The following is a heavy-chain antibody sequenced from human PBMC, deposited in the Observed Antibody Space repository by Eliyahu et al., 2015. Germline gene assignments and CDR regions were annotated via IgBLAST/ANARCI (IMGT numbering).Heavy chain of an antibody. CDR2: IRGSGGRT. CDR1: GFXFSNHA. Sequence: EVQLVESGGGLVPPGGSXRLSCAAXGFXFSNHAIXXVRQAPGKGLEWVSGIRGSGGRTYYADSVKGRFAISRDNSKKTLSLQMNNLTAEDTAVYYCAKSGGRYDEDDAFDIWGQGTLVTVSS. J-gene: IGHJ3*02. D-gene: IGHD5-12*01. V-gene: IGHV3-23*04. CDR3: AKSGGRYDEDDAFDI.